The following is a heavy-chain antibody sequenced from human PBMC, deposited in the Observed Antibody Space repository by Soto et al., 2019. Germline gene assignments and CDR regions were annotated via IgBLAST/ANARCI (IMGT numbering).Heavy chain of an antibody. V-gene: IGHV3-23*01. D-gene: IGHD6-13*01. CDR1: GFTFSSYA. CDR3: AKSQFTSSSISRGDAFDI. CDR2: ISGSGGST. Sequence: EVQLLESGGGLVQPGGSLRLSCAASGFTFSSYAMSWVRQAPGKGLEWVSAISGSGGSTYYADSVKGRFTISRDNSKNTLYLQMNSLRDEDTAVYYCAKSQFTSSSISRGDAFDIWGQGTMVTVSS. J-gene: IGHJ3*02.